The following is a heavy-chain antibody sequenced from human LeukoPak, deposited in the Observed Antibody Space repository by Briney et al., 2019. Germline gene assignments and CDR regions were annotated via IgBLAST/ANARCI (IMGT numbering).Heavy chain of an antibody. CDR3: ARHVKTGRYYDSSGYDY. V-gene: IGHV1-2*02. D-gene: IGHD3-22*01. CDR1: GYTFTGYY. J-gene: IGHJ4*02. CDR2: INPISGGT. Sequence: ASVKVSCKASGYTFTGYYMHWVRQAPGQGLEWMGWINPISGGTNYAQKFQGRVTMTRDTSISTAYLQWSSLKASDTAMYYCARHVKTGRYYDSSGYDYWGQGTLVTVSS.